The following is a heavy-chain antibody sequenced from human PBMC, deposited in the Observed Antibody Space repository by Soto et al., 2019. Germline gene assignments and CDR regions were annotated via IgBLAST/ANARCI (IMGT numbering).Heavy chain of an antibody. V-gene: IGHV1-3*01. D-gene: IGHD3-10*01. CDR1: GYTFTSYA. J-gene: IGHJ4*02. Sequence: QVQLVQSGAEVKKPGASVKVSCKASGYTFTSYAMHWVRQAPGQRLEWMGWINAGNGNTKYSQKFQGRVTITRDTSASTGYMELSSLRSEDTAVYYCAREWFGEMGYFDYWGQGTLVTVSS. CDR3: AREWFGEMGYFDY. CDR2: INAGNGNT.